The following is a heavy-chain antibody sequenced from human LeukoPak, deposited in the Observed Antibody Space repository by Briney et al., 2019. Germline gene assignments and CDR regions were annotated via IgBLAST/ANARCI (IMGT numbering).Heavy chain of an antibody. V-gene: IGHV1-24*01. CDR1: GYTLTELS. J-gene: IGHJ4*02. CDR3: AAVSGSYTLLDC. CDR2: IDPDDGET. Sequence: ASVKVSCKVSGYTLTELSIHWVRQAPGKGLEWMGGIDPDDGETIYSPKFQGRVTMAEDKSTDTAHLVLSGLRSEDTAVYFWAAVSGSYTLLDCWGQGTPVTVSS. D-gene: IGHD1-26*01.